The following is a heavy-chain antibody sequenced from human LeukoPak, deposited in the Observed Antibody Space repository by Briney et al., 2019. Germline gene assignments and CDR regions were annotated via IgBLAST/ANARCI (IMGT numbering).Heavy chain of an antibody. Sequence: GGSLRLSCAASGFTFSSYAMNWVRQAPGKGLEWVSTISPGGGNTYYADSVKGRFTISRDNSKNTLYLQMNSLRAEDTAVYYCAKVGRFGDTDLLDYWGQGTLVTVSS. CDR1: GFTFSSYA. D-gene: IGHD3-10*01. J-gene: IGHJ4*02. V-gene: IGHV3-23*01. CDR2: ISPGGGNT. CDR3: AKVGRFGDTDLLDY.